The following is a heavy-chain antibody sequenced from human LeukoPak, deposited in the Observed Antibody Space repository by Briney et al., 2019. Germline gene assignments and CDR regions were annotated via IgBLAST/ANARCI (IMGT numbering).Heavy chain of an antibody. V-gene: IGHV3-48*03. CDR2: ISSSGSTI. Sequence: PGGSLRLSCAASGFTFSSYEMNWVRQAPGKGLEWVSYISSSGSTIYYADSVKGRFTISRDNAKNTLYLQMDSLRTEDTAVYYCAKDGRDGGKPFDYWGEGTLVTVSS. CDR3: AKDGRDGGKPFDY. J-gene: IGHJ4*02. D-gene: IGHD4-23*01. CDR1: GFTFSSYE.